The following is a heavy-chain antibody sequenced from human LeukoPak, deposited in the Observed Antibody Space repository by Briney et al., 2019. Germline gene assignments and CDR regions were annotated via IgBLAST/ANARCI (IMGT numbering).Heavy chain of an antibody. CDR3: ARAPSFGDYGGDY. D-gene: IGHD4-17*01. Sequence: GGSLRLSCAASGFTFSSYSLNWVRQAPGKGLEWVSSISGSSIYIYCADSMRGRFTTSRDNPKNSLYLQTNSLRAEDTAVYYCARAPSFGDYGGDYWGQGTLVTVSS. J-gene: IGHJ4*02. CDR2: ISGSSIYI. CDR1: GFTFSSYS. V-gene: IGHV3-21*01.